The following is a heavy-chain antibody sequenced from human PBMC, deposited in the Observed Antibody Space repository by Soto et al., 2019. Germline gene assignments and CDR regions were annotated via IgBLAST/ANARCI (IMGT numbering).Heavy chain of an antibody. J-gene: IGHJ4*02. Sequence: GGSLRLSCEDSGFTFSSHFMSWVRQAPGKGLEWVANIKPDGSETYYVDSVKGRFTISRDNAKNSLYLQMNSLRAEDTAVYYCARDYRYCTSNTCLGGFDYWGQGA. CDR1: GFTFSSHF. V-gene: IGHV3-7*01. D-gene: IGHD2-2*01. CDR3: ARDYRYCTSNTCLGGFDY. CDR2: IKPDGSET.